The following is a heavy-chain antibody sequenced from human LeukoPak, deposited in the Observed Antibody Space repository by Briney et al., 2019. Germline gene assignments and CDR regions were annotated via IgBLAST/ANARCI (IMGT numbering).Heavy chain of an antibody. CDR1: GGSISSYY. J-gene: IGHJ4*02. V-gene: IGHV4-59*01. CDR3: ARALRYFDWSYFDY. D-gene: IGHD3-9*01. Sequence: PSETLSLTCTVSGGSISSYYWSWIRQPPGKGLEWIGYIYYSGSTNYNPSLKSRVTISVDTSKNQFSLKLSSVTAADTAVYYCARALRYFDWSYFDYWGQGTLVTISS. CDR2: IYYSGST.